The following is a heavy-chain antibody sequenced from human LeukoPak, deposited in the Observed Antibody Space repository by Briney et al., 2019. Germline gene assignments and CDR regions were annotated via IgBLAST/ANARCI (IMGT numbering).Heavy chain of an antibody. D-gene: IGHD3-16*01. J-gene: IGHJ3*02. V-gene: IGHV1-18*01. CDR2: ISAYNGNT. Sequence: ASVKVSCKAPGYTLTSYGISWVRQAPGQGLEWMGWISAYNGNTNYAQKLQGRVTMTTDTSTTTAYMELRSLRSDDTAVYYCARATGTWGHDGFDIWGQGTMVTVSS. CDR1: GYTLTSYG. CDR3: ARATGTWGHDGFDI.